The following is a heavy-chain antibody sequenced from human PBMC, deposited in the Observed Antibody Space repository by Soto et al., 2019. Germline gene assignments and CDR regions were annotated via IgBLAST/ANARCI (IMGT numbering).Heavy chain of an antibody. J-gene: IGHJ5*02. CDR1: GFTFSSYS. D-gene: IGHD3-16*02. Sequence: EVQLVESGGGLVKPGGSLRLSCAASGFTFSSYSMNWVRQAPGKGLEWVSSISGSSSYIYYADSVKGRFTNSRDNAKNSLYLHMNSLRAEDTAVYYCARDREYDYIWGSYRPDWFDPWGQGTLVTVSS. CDR3: ARDREYDYIWGSYRPDWFDP. CDR2: ISGSSSYI. V-gene: IGHV3-21*01.